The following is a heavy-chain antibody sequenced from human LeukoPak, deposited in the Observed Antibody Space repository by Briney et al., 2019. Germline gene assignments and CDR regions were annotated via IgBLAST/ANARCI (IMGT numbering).Heavy chain of an antibody. V-gene: IGHV3-48*02. D-gene: IGHD3-10*01. CDR3: AKDKESMVQGVIMFDH. CDR2: ISSTVTI. CDR1: GFTFSSYT. Sequence: GGSLRLSCAASGFTFSSYTMNWVRQAPGKGLEWVSGISSTVTIYYADSVKGRFTISRDNAKNSLYLQMNSLRDEDTAVYYCAKDKESMVQGVIMFDHWGQGTLVTVSS. J-gene: IGHJ4*02.